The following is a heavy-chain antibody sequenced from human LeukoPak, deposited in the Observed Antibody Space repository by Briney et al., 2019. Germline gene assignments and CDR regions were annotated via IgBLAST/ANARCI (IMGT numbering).Heavy chain of an antibody. CDR2: INNDTRSA. CDR1: GFTFTDYC. V-gene: IGHV3-74*01. CDR3: ARARAYHFDN. D-gene: IGHD3-16*01. J-gene: IGHJ4*02. Sequence: PGGSLRLSCAASGFTFTDYCMHWVRQVPGKGLVWVSVINNDTRSAYYADSVKGRFTISRDNAKRTLYLQMDSLRAEDTAVYYCARARAYHFDNWGTGTMVSVSS.